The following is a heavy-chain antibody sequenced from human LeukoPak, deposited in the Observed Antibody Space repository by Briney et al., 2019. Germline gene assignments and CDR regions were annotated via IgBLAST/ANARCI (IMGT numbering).Heavy chain of an antibody. J-gene: IGHJ3*02. V-gene: IGHV4-39*02. CDR1: GVSISSSNSY. Sequence: SETLSLTCTVSGVSISSSNSYWGWIRQPPGKGLEWIGTFYYSGNTYYNPSLGSRVTIAVDTSKNQFSLKLSSVTAADTAVYYCAREAGTTVNAFDIWGQGTMVTVSS. CDR2: FYYSGNT. CDR3: AREAGTTVNAFDI. D-gene: IGHD1-1*01.